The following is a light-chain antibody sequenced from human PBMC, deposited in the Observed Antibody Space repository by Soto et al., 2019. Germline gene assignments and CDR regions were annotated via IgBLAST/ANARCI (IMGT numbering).Light chain of an antibody. J-gene: IGKJ4*01. CDR3: EQYKNWPPVT. CDR2: AAS. Sequence: ETVMTQSPATLLVSPGESATLSCRASQSVGSNLAWYQQKPGRAPRLLIYAASTRATGIPARFSGSGSGTEFTLTISSLQSEDFALYYCEQYKNWPPVTFGGGTKVEIK. CDR1: QSVGSN. V-gene: IGKV3-15*01.